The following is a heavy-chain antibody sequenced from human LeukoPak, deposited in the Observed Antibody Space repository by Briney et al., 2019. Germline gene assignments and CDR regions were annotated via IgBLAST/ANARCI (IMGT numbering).Heavy chain of an antibody. V-gene: IGHV4-38-2*02. CDR1: GNSISSGYY. Sequence: SETLSLTCTVSGNSISSGYYWGWIRQPPGKGLEWIGSIYYSGSTYYNPSLKSRVTISVDTSKNQFSLKLSSVTAADTAVYYCAREGGATPPAAFDIWGQGTMVTVSS. CDR2: IYYSGST. CDR3: AREGGATPPAAFDI. J-gene: IGHJ3*02. D-gene: IGHD1-26*01.